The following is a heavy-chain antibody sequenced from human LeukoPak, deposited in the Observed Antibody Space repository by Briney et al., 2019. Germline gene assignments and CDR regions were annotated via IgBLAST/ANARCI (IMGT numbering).Heavy chain of an antibody. J-gene: IGHJ4*02. V-gene: IGHV3-7*01. Sequence: PGGSLRLSCAVSGFTFSSYWMSWVRQAPGRRPEWVANIKPDGSEKYYVDSVKGRFTVSRDNAKNSLFLQMNSLRDEDTAVYYCARELSCTDGLCYSYFDHWGQGTLVTVSS. CDR3: ARELSCTDGLCYSYFDH. D-gene: IGHD2-8*01. CDR1: GFTFSSYW. CDR2: IKPDGSEK.